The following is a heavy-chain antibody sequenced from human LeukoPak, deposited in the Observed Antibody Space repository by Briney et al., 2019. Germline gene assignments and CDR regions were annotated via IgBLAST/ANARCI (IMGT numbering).Heavy chain of an antibody. D-gene: IGHD6-19*01. J-gene: IGHJ4*02. V-gene: IGHV1-46*01. CDR2: ISPSGGST. CDR1: GYTFTSYY. Sequence: GASVKVSCKASGYTFTSYYMHWVRQAPGQGLEWMGIISPSGGSTSYSQKFQGRVTMTRDTSTSTVYMELSSLKSEDTAVYYCATAVAGTPGEYWGQGTLVTVSS. CDR3: ATAVAGTPGEY.